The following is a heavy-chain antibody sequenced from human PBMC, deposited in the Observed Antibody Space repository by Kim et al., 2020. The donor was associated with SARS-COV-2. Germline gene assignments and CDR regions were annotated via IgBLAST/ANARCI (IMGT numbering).Heavy chain of an antibody. CDR3: AKDRRGYYDSSGYYGPQYFQH. J-gene: IGHJ1*01. CDR1: GFTFSSYA. D-gene: IGHD3-22*01. Sequence: GGSLRLSCAASGFTFSSYAMSWVRQAPGKGLEWVSAISGSGGSTYYADSVKGRFTISRDNSKNTLYLQMNSLRAEDTAVYYCAKDRRGYYDSSGYYGPQYFQHWGQGTLVTVSS. CDR2: ISGSGGST. V-gene: IGHV3-23*01.